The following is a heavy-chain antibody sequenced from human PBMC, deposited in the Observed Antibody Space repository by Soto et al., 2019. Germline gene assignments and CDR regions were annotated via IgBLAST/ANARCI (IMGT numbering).Heavy chain of an antibody. D-gene: IGHD6-6*01. V-gene: IGHV4-34*01. CDR1: GGSFSGYY. J-gene: IGHJ4*02. CDR3: ARGPYSSSSRNRWYNY. Sequence: SETLSLTCAVYGGSFSGYYWSWIRQPPGKGLEWIGEINHSGSTNYNPSLKSRVTISVDTSKNQFSLKLSSVTAADTAVYYCARGPYSSSSRNRWYNYWGQGTLVTVSS. CDR2: INHSGST.